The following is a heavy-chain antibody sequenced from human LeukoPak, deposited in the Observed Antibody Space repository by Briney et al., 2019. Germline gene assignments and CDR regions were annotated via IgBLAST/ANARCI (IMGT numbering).Heavy chain of an antibody. D-gene: IGHD6-19*01. CDR3: ARDQWLGANWFDP. V-gene: IGHV1-46*01. CDR2: INPSGGST. J-gene: IGHJ5*02. Sequence: GASVKVSCKASGYSFTGYYMHWVRQAPGQGLEWMGIINPSGGSTSYAQKFQGRVTMTRDMSTSTVYMELSSLRSEDTAVYYCARDQWLGANWFDPWGQGTLVTVSS. CDR1: GYSFTGYY.